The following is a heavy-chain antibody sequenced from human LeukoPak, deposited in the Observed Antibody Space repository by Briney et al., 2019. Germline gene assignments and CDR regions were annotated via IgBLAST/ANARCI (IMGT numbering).Heavy chain of an antibody. CDR2: INHSGST. CDR3: ASGPPLGPPFDY. CDR1: GGSFSGYY. J-gene: IGHJ4*02. Sequence: SETLSLTCAVYGGSFSGYYWSWIRQPPGKGLEWIGEINHSGSTNYNPSLKSRVTISVDTSKNQLSLKLSSVTAADTAVYYCASGPPLGPPFDYWGQGTLVTVSS. V-gene: IGHV4-34*01.